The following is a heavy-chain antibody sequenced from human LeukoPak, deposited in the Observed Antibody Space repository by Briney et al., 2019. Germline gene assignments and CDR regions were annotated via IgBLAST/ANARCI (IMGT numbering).Heavy chain of an antibody. D-gene: IGHD3-9*01. CDR3: ARSPDILTGENFDY. Sequence: ASVKVSCKASGYTFTGYYMHWVRQAPGQGLEWMGWINPNTGGTNYAQKFQDRVTMTRDTSIGTDYMELSRLRYDDTAVYYCARSPDILTGENFDYWGQGTLVTVSS. CDR1: GYTFTGYY. V-gene: IGHV1-2*02. CDR2: INPNTGGT. J-gene: IGHJ4*02.